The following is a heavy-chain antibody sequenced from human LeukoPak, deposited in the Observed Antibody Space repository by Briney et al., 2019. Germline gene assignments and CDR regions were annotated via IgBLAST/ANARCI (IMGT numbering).Heavy chain of an antibody. CDR2: INHSGST. CDR1: GGSFSGYY. D-gene: IGHD3-10*01. V-gene: IGHV4-34*01. Sequence: PSETLSLTCAVYGGSFSGYYWSWIRQPPGKGLEWIGEINHSGSTNYNTSLKSRVTISVDTSKNQFSLKLSSVTAADTAVYYCARRGLSFGRYYYMDVWGKGTTVTISS. J-gene: IGHJ6*03. CDR3: ARRGLSFGRYYYMDV.